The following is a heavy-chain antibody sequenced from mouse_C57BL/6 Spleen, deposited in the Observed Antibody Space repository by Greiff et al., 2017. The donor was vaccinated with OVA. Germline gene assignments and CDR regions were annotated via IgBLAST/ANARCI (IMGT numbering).Heavy chain of an antibody. J-gene: IGHJ2*01. CDR3: ARSTTEVATRYFDY. D-gene: IGHD1-1*01. CDR2: IYPGDGDT. CDR1: GYAFSSSW. Sequence: QVQLQQSGPELVKPGASVKISCKASGYAFSSSWMNWVKQRPGKGLEWIGRIYPGDGDTNYNGKFKGKATLTADKSSSTAYMQLSSLTSEDSAVYFCARSTTEVATRYFDYWGQGTTLTVSA. V-gene: IGHV1-82*01.